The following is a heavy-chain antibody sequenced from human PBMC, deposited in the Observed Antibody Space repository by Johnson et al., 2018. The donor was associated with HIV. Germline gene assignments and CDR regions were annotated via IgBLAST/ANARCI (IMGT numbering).Heavy chain of an antibody. V-gene: IGHV3-20*04. J-gene: IGHJ3*01. CDR3: VRGGLGYQNFHDPFDV. Sequence: VQLVESGGGVVPPGGSLSLSCAVAGFSFADYGMSWVRQAPGKGLEWISTINWNGGRTGYVDSLKGRFTISRDNAKNSLYLQMDSLRPEDTALYYCVRGGLGYQNFHDPFDVWGQGTVVTVSS. CDR2: INWNGGRT. D-gene: IGHD3-16*02. CDR1: GFSFADYG.